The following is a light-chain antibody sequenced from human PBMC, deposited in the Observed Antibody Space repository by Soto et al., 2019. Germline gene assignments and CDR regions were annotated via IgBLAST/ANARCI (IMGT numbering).Light chain of an antibody. CDR1: QSVSSSY. J-gene: IGKJ1*01. CDR2: GAS. Sequence: EIVLTQSPGTLSLSPGERATLSCRASQSVSSSYLAWYQQKPGQAPRRLLYGASSRASGIPDRFSGSGSGTDFTLTISRLEPEDCAGDYCQQHGSSPQTFGQGTKVEIK. V-gene: IGKV3-20*01. CDR3: QQHGSSPQT.